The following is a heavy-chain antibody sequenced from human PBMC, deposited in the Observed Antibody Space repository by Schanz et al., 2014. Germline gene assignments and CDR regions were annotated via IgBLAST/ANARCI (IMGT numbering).Heavy chain of an antibody. J-gene: IGHJ4*02. Sequence: EVQLVESGGGLVKPGGSLRLSCAASGFTFSSYSMHWVRQGTGKGLECVSTIGYLGDTYYPDSVKGRFTVSRDSGQNSLYLQMNSLRAGDTAVYYCARGTDWNLHYWGQGALVTVSS. V-gene: IGHV3-13*01. CDR1: GFTFSSYS. CDR2: IGYLGDT. D-gene: IGHD1-1*01. CDR3: ARGTDWNLHY.